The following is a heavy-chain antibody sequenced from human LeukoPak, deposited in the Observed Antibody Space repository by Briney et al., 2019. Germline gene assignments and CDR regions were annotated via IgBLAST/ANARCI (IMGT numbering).Heavy chain of an antibody. D-gene: IGHD1-7*01. V-gene: IGHV3-7*01. CDR2: IKPDGSEK. CDR3: ARETTPNFYYYMDV. J-gene: IGHJ6*03. Sequence: GGSLRLSCVASGLTFRNFWMSWVRQVPGTGLEWVGNIKPDGSEKYYMDSVKGRFTISRDNTKNSLYLQMNSLRAEDTAVYYCARETTPNFYYYMDVWGKGTTVTVSS. CDR1: GLTFRNFW.